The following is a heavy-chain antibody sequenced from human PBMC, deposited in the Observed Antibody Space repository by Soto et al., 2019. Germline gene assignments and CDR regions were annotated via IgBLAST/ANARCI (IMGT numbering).Heavy chain of an antibody. J-gene: IGHJ5*02. CDR3: AREGALKPFSS. Sequence: GGSLRLSCVASGFTFSNYNMNWVRQAPGKGLEWVSHISGSSIYIHYADSVRGRFTISRDNAKNSVYLQMDRLRVEDTAVYYCAREGALKPFSSWGQGALVTVSS. CDR2: ISGSSIYI. V-gene: IGHV3-21*01. CDR1: GFTFSNYN.